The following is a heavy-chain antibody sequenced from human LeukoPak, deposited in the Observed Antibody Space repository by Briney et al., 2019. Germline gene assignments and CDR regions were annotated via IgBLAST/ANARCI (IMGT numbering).Heavy chain of an antibody. CDR2: INPSGGST. D-gene: IGHD7-27*01. V-gene: IGHV1-46*01. Sequence: ASVKVSCKASGYTFTSYYMHWVRQAPGQGLEWMGIINPSGGSTSYAQKFQGRVTMTRDTSTSTVYMELSSLRSEDTAVYYCAREHQNWGSNYYGMDVWGQGTTVTVSS. J-gene: IGHJ6*02. CDR1: GYTFTSYY. CDR3: AREHQNWGSNYYGMDV.